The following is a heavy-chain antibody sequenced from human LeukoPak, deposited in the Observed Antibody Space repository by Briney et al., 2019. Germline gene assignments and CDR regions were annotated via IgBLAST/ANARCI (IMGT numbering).Heavy chain of an antibody. CDR1: GFTFNNAW. Sequence: GGSLRLSCAASGFTFNNAWMNWVRQAPGKGLEWVGRFKSKTDGGTIDYAAPVKGRFTISRDDSRNTLYLQMNSLKTEDTAVYYCTTGGYRYGDDYWGQGTLVTVSS. CDR2: FKSKTDGGTI. CDR3: TTGGYRYGDDY. V-gene: IGHV3-15*07. D-gene: IGHD5-18*01. J-gene: IGHJ4*02.